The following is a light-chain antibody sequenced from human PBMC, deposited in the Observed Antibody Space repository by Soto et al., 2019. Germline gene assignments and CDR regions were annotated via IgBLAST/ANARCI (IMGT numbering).Light chain of an antibody. Sequence: QSILTQPACVSASPGQSIFISCTGTSEDIGAYDYVSWYQQHPGKAPKLILYAVINRPSGVSSRFSGSKSGNTASLNISGVQPEDEADYYCSSYRSSDTLEVFGTGTKVTVL. CDR2: AVI. CDR1: SEDIGAYDY. V-gene: IGLV2-14*01. CDR3: SSYRSSDTLEV. J-gene: IGLJ1*01.